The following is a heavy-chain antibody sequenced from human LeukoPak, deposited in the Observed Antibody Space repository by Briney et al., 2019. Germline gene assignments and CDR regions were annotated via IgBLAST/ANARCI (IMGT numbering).Heavy chain of an antibody. CDR2: IYSGGTT. Sequence: PGGSLRLSCVASGFTVSSNYMSWVRQAPGKGLEWVSVIYSGGTTNYADSVKGRFTISRDNSKNIVYLQMNSLRAEDTAIYYCAKVRGGTFDPWGQGTLVTVSS. CDR1: GFTVSSNY. V-gene: IGHV3-66*01. J-gene: IGHJ5*02. D-gene: IGHD4/OR15-4a*01. CDR3: AKVRGGTFDP.